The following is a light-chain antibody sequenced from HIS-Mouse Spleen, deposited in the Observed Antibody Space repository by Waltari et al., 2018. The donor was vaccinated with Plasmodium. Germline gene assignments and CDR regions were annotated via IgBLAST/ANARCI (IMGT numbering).Light chain of an antibody. CDR3: QQSYSTPGT. Sequence: DIQMTQSPSSLSASVGDRVTITCRARQSISSYLNWYQQKPGKAPKLLIYAASSLQSGVPSRFRGSGSGTDFTLTISSLQPEDFATYYCQQSYSTPGTFGGGTKVEIK. CDR2: AAS. J-gene: IGKJ4*01. V-gene: IGKV1-39*01. CDR1: QSISSY.